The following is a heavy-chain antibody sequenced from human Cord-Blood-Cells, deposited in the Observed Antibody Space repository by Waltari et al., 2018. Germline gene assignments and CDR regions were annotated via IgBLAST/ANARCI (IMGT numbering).Heavy chain of an antibody. V-gene: IGHV4-39*01. CDR1: GGPITGSRSY. Sequence: LQLQESRPGLVTPSETLSLTCTVSGGPITGSRSYWGWIRPPPGKGLEWIGSIYYSGGTYYNPSLKSRVTISVDTSKNQFSLKLSSVTAADTAVYYCARQDIVVVPAAIGYFDYWGQGTLVTVSS. J-gene: IGHJ4*02. CDR3: ARQDIVVVPAAIGYFDY. CDR2: IYYSGGT. D-gene: IGHD2-2*01.